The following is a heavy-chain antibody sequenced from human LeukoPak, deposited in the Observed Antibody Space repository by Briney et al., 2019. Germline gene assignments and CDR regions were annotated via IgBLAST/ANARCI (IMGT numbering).Heavy chain of an antibody. V-gene: IGHV4-61*02. CDR3: ARVPHGHYYYYMDV. D-gene: IGHD5-24*01. CDR1: GGSISSGSYY. J-gene: IGHJ6*03. CDR2: IYTSGST. Sequence: PSETLSLTCTVSGGSISSGSYYWSWIRQPAGKGLEWIGRIYTSGSTNYNPSLKSRVTISVDTSKNQFSLKLSSVTAADTAVYYCARVPHGHYYYYMDVWGKGTTVTISS.